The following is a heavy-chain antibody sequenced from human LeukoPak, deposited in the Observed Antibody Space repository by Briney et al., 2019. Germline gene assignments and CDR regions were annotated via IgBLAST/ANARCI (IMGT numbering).Heavy chain of an antibody. Sequence: SGGSLRLSCAASGFTFSSYGMHWVRQAPGKGLEWVAVISYDGSNKYYADSVKGRFTISRDNSKNTLYLQMNSLRAEDTAVYYCAKWVLSLGGYFDYWGQGTLVTVSS. D-gene: IGHD2-8*01. CDR3: AKWVLSLGGYFDY. V-gene: IGHV3-30*18. CDR2: ISYDGSNK. CDR1: GFTFSSYG. J-gene: IGHJ4*02.